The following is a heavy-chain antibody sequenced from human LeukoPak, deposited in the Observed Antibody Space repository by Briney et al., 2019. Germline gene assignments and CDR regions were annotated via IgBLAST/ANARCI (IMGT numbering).Heavy chain of an antibody. CDR3: ARAPRGYCSGGSCFDY. V-gene: IGHV1-2*02. J-gene: IGHJ4*02. CDR2: INPNSGGT. CDR1: GYTFTGYY. D-gene: IGHD2-15*01. Sequence: ASVKVSCKASGYTFTGYYMHWVRQAPGQGLEWMGWINPNSGGTNYAQKFQGRVTMTRDTSISTVYMELSRLKSDDTAVYCCARAPRGYCSGGSCFDYWGQGTLVAVSS.